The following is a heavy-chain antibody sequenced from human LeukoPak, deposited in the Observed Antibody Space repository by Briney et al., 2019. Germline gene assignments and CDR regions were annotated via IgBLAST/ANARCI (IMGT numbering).Heavy chain of an antibody. CDR1: GFTFNGYA. Sequence: GGSLRLSCVASGFTFNGYAMYWVRQAPGKGLEWISGIFGSGGSAHYADSVKGRFTISRGNSKNTVYLQLDSLRVEDTAVYYCGKTTVGYSSGRYPGWPVDYWGQGALVTVSS. V-gene: IGHV3-23*01. CDR2: IFGSGGSA. CDR3: GKTTVGYSSGRYPGWPVDY. J-gene: IGHJ4*02. D-gene: IGHD2-15*01.